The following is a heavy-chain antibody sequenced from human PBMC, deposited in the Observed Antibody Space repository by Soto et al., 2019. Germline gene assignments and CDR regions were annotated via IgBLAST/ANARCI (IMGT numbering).Heavy chain of an antibody. V-gene: IGHV1-69*01. CDR2: IIPIFGTA. J-gene: IGHJ6*02. Sequence: QVQLVQSGAEVKKPGSSVKVSCKASGGTFSSYAISWVRQAPGQGLEWMGGIIPIFGTANYAQKFQGRVTITADESTSTAYMELSSLRSEDTAVYYSARASEVVVVPAAITGYYYYRMDVWGQGTTVTVSS. CDR1: GGTFSSYA. CDR3: ARASEVVVVPAAITGYYYYRMDV. D-gene: IGHD2-2*02.